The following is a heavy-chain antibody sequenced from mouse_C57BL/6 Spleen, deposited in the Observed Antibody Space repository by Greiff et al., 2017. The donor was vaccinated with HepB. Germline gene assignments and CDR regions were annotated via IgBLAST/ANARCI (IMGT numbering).Heavy chain of an antibody. V-gene: IGHV1-39*01. CDR3: ALYGSSYYAMDY. D-gene: IGHD1-1*01. J-gene: IGHJ4*01. CDR1: GYSFTDYN. Sequence: EVKLMESGPELVKPGASVKITCKASGYSFTDYNMNWVKQSNGKSLEWMGVINPNYGTTSYNQKFKGKATLTVDQSSSTAYMQLNSLTSEDSAVYYCALYGSSYYAMDYWGQGTSVTVSS. CDR2: INPNYGTT.